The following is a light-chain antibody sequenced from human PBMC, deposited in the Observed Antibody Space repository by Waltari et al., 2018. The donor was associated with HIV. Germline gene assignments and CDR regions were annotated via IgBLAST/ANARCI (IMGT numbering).Light chain of an antibody. V-gene: IGLV1-44*01. CDR3: AAWDDSLNGWV. Sequence: QSVLTQPPSASGTPGQRVTLSCSGSSSNHGSNTVNRDQQLPGTAPKLLIYSNNQRPSGVPDRFSGSKSGTSVSLAISGLQSEDDTDYYCAAWDDSLNGWVFGGGTKLTVL. J-gene: IGLJ3*02. CDR2: SNN. CDR1: SSNHGSNT.